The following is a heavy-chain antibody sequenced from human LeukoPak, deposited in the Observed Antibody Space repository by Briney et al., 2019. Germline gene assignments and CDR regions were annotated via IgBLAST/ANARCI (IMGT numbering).Heavy chain of an antibody. Sequence: SETLPLTCAVYGGSFSDYYWSWIRQPPGKGLEWIGEINHSRNTNYNPSLKSRVTLSVNTSKNQFSLRLSSVTAADTAVYYCARVGDFIAGEDYFYMDVWGKGTTVTVSS. CDR1: GGSFSDYY. J-gene: IGHJ6*03. CDR3: ARVGDFIAGEDYFYMDV. D-gene: IGHD3-10*01. V-gene: IGHV4-34*01. CDR2: INHSRNT.